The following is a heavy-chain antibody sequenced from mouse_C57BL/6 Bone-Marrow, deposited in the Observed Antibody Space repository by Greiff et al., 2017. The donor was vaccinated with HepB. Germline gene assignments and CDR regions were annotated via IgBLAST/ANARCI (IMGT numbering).Heavy chain of an antibody. CDR1: GYTFTSYG. CDR2: IYPRSGNT. Sequence: VQLQQSGAELARPGASVKLSCKASGYTFTSYGISWVKQRTGQGLEWIGEIYPRSGNTYYNEKFKGKATLTADKSYSTAYMELRSLTSEDSAVYFCARRSYYGSSLDYWGQGTTLTVSS. J-gene: IGHJ2*01. D-gene: IGHD1-1*01. CDR3: ARRSYYGSSLDY. V-gene: IGHV1-81*01.